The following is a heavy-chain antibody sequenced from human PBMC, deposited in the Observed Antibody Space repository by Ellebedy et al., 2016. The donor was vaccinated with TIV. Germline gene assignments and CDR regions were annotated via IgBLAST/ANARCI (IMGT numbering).Heavy chain of an antibody. CDR3: AREGWFGETDNNWFDP. CDR2: FSYSGST. D-gene: IGHD3-10*01. Sequence: MPGGSLRLSCTVSGASISAYSWSWIRQSPGSGLEWIGYFSYSGSTKYNPSLKSRVAISIETSKNHFSLKWSSVTAADTAVYYCAREGWFGETDNNWFDPWGQGTLVTVAS. V-gene: IGHV4-59*12. J-gene: IGHJ5*02. CDR1: GASISAYS.